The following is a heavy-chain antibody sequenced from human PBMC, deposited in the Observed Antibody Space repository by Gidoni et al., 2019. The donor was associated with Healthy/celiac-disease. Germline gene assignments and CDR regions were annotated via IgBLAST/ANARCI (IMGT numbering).Heavy chain of an antibody. CDR1: GFTFSSYW. J-gene: IGHJ2*01. Sequence: EVQLVESVGGLVQPGGSLRLSCAASGFTFSSYWLSWVRQSPGKGLEWVDNIKKDGSEKYYVDSVKGRCTIARDKAKNSLYLQMNSLRAEEKAVYYCARVKGGDIVVVIGTNGYLDLWGRGTLVTVSS. CDR2: IKKDGSEK. D-gene: IGHD3-22*01. CDR3: ARVKGGDIVVVIGTNGYLDL. V-gene: IGHV3-7*01.